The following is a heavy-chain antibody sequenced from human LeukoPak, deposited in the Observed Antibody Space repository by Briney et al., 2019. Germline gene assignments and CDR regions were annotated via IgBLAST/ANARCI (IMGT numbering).Heavy chain of an antibody. CDR3: ASLYYDSSGTFDY. CDR1: GYTFTGYY. V-gene: IGHV1-2*02. CDR2: INPNSGGT. Sequence: ASVKVSCKASGYTFTGYYMHWVRQAPGQGLEWMGWINPNSGGTNSAQKFQGRVTMTRDTSIGTAYMELSSLKPDDTAVYYCASLYYDSSGTFDYWGQGTLVTVSS. D-gene: IGHD3-22*01. J-gene: IGHJ4*02.